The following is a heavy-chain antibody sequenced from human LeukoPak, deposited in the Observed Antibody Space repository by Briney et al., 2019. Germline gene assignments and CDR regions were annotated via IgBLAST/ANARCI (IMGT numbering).Heavy chain of an antibody. J-gene: IGHJ4*02. V-gene: IGHV4-59*01. CDR2: IYYSGTT. CDR3: ARRGHQSEVVFDY. Sequence: SETLSLTCTVSGGSLSGYYWSWIRQPPGKGLEWIGYIYYSGTTTYNPSLKSRVTISVDTSKNQFSLKLSSVTAADTAVYYCARRGHQSEVVFDYWGQGILVTVSS. D-gene: IGHD2-15*01. CDR1: GGSLSGYY.